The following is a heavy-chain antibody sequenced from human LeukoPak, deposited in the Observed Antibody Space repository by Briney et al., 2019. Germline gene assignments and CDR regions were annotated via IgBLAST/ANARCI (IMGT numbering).Heavy chain of an antibody. V-gene: IGHV3-30*02. CDR3: VKDYRSGSYMGRFEY. Sequence: GGSLRLSCAASGFTFSSYGMHWVRQAPGKGLEWVAFIRYDGSDKYYADSGKGRFTISRDNSKSTLYLQMNSLRAEDTAVYYCVKDYRSGSYMGRFEYWGQGTLVTVSS. CDR1: GFTFSSYG. CDR2: IRYDGSDK. D-gene: IGHD6-19*01. J-gene: IGHJ4*02.